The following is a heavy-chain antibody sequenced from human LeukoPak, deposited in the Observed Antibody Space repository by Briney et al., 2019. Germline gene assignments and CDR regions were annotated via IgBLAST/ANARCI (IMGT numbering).Heavy chain of an antibody. D-gene: IGHD6-6*01. Sequence: GGSLTLSCAASGFTFSFYAMSWGRQAQGQALEWVSGIVDSGEDTYYADSVKGRFTISRDNSKNTVDLQMNSLRAEDTAVYYCATWWSRSSFWGQGTLVTVSS. J-gene: IGHJ4*01. V-gene: IGHV3-23*01. CDR1: GFTFSFYA. CDR2: IVDSGEDT. CDR3: ATWWSRSSF.